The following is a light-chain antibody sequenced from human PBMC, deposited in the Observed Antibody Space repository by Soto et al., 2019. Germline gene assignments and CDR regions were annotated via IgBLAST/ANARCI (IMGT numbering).Light chain of an antibody. CDR3: SSYTCSSTLLYV. J-gene: IGLJ1*01. CDR1: SSDVGGYNY. V-gene: IGLV2-14*01. CDR2: DVS. Sequence: QSALTQPASVSGSPGQSITISCTGTSSDVGGYNYVSWYQQHPGKAPKLKIYDVSNRTSGVSNRYSGSKSGNTAALTISGYRAEDEGEYYCSSYTCSSTLLYVFGTGTKLTVL.